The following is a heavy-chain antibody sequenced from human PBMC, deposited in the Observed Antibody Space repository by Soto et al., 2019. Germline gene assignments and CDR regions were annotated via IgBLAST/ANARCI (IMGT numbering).Heavy chain of an antibody. CDR2: INAGNGNT. J-gene: IGHJ3*02. Sequence: ASVKVSCKASGYTFTSYAIHWVRQAPGQRPEWMGWINAGNGNTKYSQKFQGRVTITRDTSASTAYMELSSLRSEDTAVYYCARFLPRIGGAFDIWGQGTMVTVSS. CDR3: ARFLPRIGGAFDI. CDR1: GYTFTSYA. D-gene: IGHD2-15*01. V-gene: IGHV1-3*01.